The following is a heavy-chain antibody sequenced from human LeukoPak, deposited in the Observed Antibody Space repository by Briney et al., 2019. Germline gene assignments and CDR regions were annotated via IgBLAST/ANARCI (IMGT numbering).Heavy chain of an antibody. CDR2: ISAYNGNT. CDR3: ARGDLVVPFYYFDY. V-gene: IGHV1-18*01. J-gene: IGHJ4*02. D-gene: IGHD3-22*01. CDR1: NNIFTTYA. Sequence: PGASVKVSCKASNNIFTTYAISWVRQAPGQGLEWMGWISAYNGNTNYAQKLQGRVTMTTDTSTSTAYMELRSLRSDDTAVYYCARGDLVVPFYYFDYWGQGTLVTVSS.